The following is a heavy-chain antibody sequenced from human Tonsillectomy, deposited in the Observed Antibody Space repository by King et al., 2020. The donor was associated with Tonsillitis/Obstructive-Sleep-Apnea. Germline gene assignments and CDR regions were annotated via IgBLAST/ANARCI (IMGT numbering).Heavy chain of an antibody. D-gene: IGHD6-19*01. V-gene: IGHV1-18*01. CDR2: INANNGNT. Sequence: QLVQSGAEVKKPGASVKVSCKASGYTFTINGISWGRQAPGQGLEVMGWINANNGNTNYDQKLQGRVTMTTDTSTSTAYMELRSLRSDDTAVYYCARDLAPYSSGWYAFDIWGQGTMVTVSS. CDR3: ARDLAPYSSGWYAFDI. J-gene: IGHJ3*02. CDR1: GYTFTING.